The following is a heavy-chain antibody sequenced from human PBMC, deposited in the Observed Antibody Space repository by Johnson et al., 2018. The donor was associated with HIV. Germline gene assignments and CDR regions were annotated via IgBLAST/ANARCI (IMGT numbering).Heavy chain of an antibody. Sequence: MLLVESGGGLVQPGGSLRLSCAASTFIVSSNYMSWVRQAPGKGLEWVSTFYSGDSTYYADSVKGRFTISRDNSKNTLYLQMNSLRAEDTAVYYCARMTTTVSHHDAFDIWGQGTMVTVSS. CDR2: FYSGDST. D-gene: IGHD4-17*01. CDR1: TFIVSSNY. J-gene: IGHJ3*02. V-gene: IGHV3-66*01. CDR3: ARMTTTVSHHDAFDI.